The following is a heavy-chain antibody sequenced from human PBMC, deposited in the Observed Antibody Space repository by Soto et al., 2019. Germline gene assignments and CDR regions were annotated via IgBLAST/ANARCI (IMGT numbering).Heavy chain of an antibody. CDR1: GFTFSSYS. Sequence: GGSLRLSCAASGFTFSSYSMNWVRQAPGKGLEWVSSISSSSSYIYYADSVKGRFTISRDNAKNSLYLQMNSLRAEDTAVYYCARDHGILTGYYSWPDAFDIWGQGTMVTVSS. CDR3: ARDHGILTGYYSWPDAFDI. D-gene: IGHD3-9*01. CDR2: ISSSSSYI. J-gene: IGHJ3*02. V-gene: IGHV3-21*01.